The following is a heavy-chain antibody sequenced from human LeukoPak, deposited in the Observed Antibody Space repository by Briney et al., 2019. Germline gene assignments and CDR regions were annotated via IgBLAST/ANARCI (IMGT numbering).Heavy chain of an antibody. D-gene: IGHD2-21*01. CDR3: AKDARPPYCGGDCYSGFDY. CDR2: TSGSGGST. CDR1: GFTVSSNY. V-gene: IGHV3-23*01. J-gene: IGHJ4*02. Sequence: GGSLRLSCAASGFTVSSNYMSWVRQAPGKGLEWVSATSGSGGSTYYADSVKGRFTISRDNSKNTLYLQMNSLRAEDTAVYYCAKDARPPYCGGDCYSGFDYWGQGTLVTVSS.